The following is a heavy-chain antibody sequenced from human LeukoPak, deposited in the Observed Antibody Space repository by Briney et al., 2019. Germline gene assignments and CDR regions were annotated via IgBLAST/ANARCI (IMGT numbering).Heavy chain of an antibody. CDR2: ISSSSSYI. CDR3: TTFPYSSGWEPFDY. V-gene: IGHV3-21*03. Sequence: GGSLRLSCAASGFTFSSYSMNWVRQAPGKGLEWVSSISSSSSYIYYADSVKGRFTISRDNSKNTLYLQMNSLKTEDTAVYYCTTFPYSSGWEPFDYWGQGTLVTVSS. J-gene: IGHJ4*02. D-gene: IGHD6-19*01. CDR1: GFTFSSYS.